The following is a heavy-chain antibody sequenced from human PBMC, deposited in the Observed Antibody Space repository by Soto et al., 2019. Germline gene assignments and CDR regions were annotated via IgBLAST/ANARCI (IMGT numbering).Heavy chain of an antibody. Sequence: QVQLVESGGGVVQPGRSLRLSCAASGFTFSSYGMHWVRQAPGKGLEWVAVIWYDGSNKYYADSVKGRFTISRDNSKNTLYLQMKSLRAEDTAVYYCARDGRLLWFGEVYFDYWGQGTLVTVSS. J-gene: IGHJ4*02. CDR2: IWYDGSNK. CDR1: GFTFSSYG. CDR3: ARDGRLLWFGEVYFDY. V-gene: IGHV3-33*01. D-gene: IGHD3-10*01.